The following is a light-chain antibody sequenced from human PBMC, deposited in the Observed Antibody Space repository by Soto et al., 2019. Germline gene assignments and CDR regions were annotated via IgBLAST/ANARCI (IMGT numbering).Light chain of an antibody. Sequence: EIVLTQSPGTLSLSPGERATLSCRASQSVSSSYLAWYQQQPGQAPRLLIYGASSRATGIPDRFSGSGSGTDFTHTISRLEPEDFAVYYCQQYGSSPRTFGQGTKVEIK. V-gene: IGKV3-20*01. CDR3: QQYGSSPRT. J-gene: IGKJ1*01. CDR1: QSVSSSY. CDR2: GAS.